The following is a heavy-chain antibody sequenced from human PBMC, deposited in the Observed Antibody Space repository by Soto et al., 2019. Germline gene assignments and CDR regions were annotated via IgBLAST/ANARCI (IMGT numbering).Heavy chain of an antibody. CDR2: INSDGSST. CDR3: AAMNGYSSGKDAFDI. CDR1: GFTFSSYW. V-gene: IGHV3-74*01. D-gene: IGHD6-19*01. Sequence: GGSLRLSCAASGFTFSSYWMHWVRQAPGKGLVWVSRINSDGSSTSYADSVKGRFTISRDNAKNTLYLQMNSLRAEDTAVYYCAAMNGYSSGKDAFDIWGQGTMVTVSS. J-gene: IGHJ3*02.